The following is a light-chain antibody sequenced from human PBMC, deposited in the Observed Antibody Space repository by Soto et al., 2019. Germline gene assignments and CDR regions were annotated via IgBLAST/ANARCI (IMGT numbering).Light chain of an antibody. V-gene: IGKV3-11*01. Sequence: SQSPSAVSVSPGRRATLSCRASQSVSSNLAWYQQKPGQAPRLLIYGASTISTGIPDRFSGSGSGTDFTLTISSLEPEDFAVYYCQQRSNWPLTFGGGTKVDI. CDR1: QSVSSN. J-gene: IGKJ4*01. CDR3: QQRSNWPLT. CDR2: GAS.